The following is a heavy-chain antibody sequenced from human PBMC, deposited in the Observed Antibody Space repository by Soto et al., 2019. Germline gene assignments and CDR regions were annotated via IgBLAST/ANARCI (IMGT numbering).Heavy chain of an antibody. D-gene: IGHD4-17*01. Sequence: PSETLSLTCSVSTGSMRTYYWTWIRQSPGKGLEWIGQISHTGRTKYNPSLESRVTISVDTSRKQFSLKLTPVTAADTALYYCARDDTTGLFDFWGQGTLVTVSS. J-gene: IGHJ4*02. V-gene: IGHV4-59*01. CDR3: ARDDTTGLFDF. CDR1: TGSMRTYY. CDR2: ISHTGRT.